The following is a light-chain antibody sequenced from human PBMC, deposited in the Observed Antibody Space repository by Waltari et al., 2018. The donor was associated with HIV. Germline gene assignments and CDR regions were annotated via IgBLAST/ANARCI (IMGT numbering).Light chain of an antibody. J-gene: IGKJ1*01. V-gene: IGKV4-1*01. CDR1: QSVSYSSNNKNY. Sequence: DIVMTQSPDSLAVSLGERATINCKSSQSVSYSSNNKNYLSWYQQKPRQPPKLLIYWASTRESGVPDRFSGSGSGTDFTLTISSLQAEDVAVYFCQQYSSVPPTFGQGTKVEIK. CDR3: QQYSSVPPT. CDR2: WAS.